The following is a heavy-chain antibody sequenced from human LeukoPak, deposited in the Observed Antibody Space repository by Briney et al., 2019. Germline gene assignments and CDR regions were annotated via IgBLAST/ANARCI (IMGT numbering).Heavy chain of an antibody. V-gene: IGHV4-4*07. Sequence: SETLSLTCTVSGGSISSYYWSWIRQPAGKGLEWIGRIYTSGSTNYNPSLKSRVTMSVDTSKNQFSLKLSSVTAADTALYYCAKERVKLAARPVGLDYWGQGTLVTVSS. CDR3: AKERVKLAARPVGLDY. CDR1: GGSISSYY. J-gene: IGHJ4*02. D-gene: IGHD6-6*01. CDR2: IYTSGST.